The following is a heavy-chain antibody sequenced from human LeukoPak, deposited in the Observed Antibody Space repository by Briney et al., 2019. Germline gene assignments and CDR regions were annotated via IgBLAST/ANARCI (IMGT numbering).Heavy chain of an antibody. V-gene: IGHV4-4*07. CDR2: CHTSGST. CDR1: GDSIRSYY. Sequence: SETLSLTCSVSGDSIRSYYWSWIRQPAGKGLEWIGRCHTSGSTNYNPSLKTRGTMSVDTSKNQFSLRLSSVTAADTAVYYCAREGTYCSRTSCYDSFLDYWGQGTLVTVSS. CDR3: AREGTYCSRTSCYDSFLDY. D-gene: IGHD2-2*01. J-gene: IGHJ4*02.